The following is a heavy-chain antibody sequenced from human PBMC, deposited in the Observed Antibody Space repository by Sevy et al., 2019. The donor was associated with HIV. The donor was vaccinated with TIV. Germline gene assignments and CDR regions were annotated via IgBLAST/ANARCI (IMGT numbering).Heavy chain of an antibody. CDR1: GFTFSSYG. J-gene: IGHJ4*02. D-gene: IGHD5-12*01. V-gene: IGHV3-30*18. CDR3: AKDEVGYSGYDGGGYFDY. CDR2: ISYDGSNK. Sequence: GESLKISCAASGFTFSSYGMHWVRQAPGKGLEWVAVISYDGSNKYYADSVKGRFTISRDNSKNTLYLQMNNLRAEDTAVYYCAKDEVGYSGYDGGGYFDYWGQGTLVTVSS.